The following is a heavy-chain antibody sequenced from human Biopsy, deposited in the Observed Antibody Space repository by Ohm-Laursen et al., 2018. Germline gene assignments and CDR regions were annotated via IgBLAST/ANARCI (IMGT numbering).Heavy chain of an antibody. V-gene: IGHV1-2*02. CDR1: GYTFTGYY. J-gene: IGHJ4*02. CDR3: ARDPRYGYGSYFDY. CDR2: INPNSGVT. D-gene: IGHD3-10*01. Sequence: GSSVKVSCKASGYTFTGYYTHWVRQAPGQGLEWMGWINPNSGVTNYAQRFQGRVTMTRDTSISTAYMELSRLRSDDTAVYYCARDPRYGYGSYFDYWGQGTLVAVSS.